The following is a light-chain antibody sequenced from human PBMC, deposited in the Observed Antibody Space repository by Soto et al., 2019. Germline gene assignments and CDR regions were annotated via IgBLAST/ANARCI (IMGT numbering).Light chain of an antibody. J-gene: IGLJ3*02. CDR3: VLYLGSGISV. CDR1: SGSVSTSYY. Sequence: QAVVPQEPSVSVSPGGTVTLTCGLSSGSVSTSYYPSWYQQTPGHAPRTLIYNTNTRSSGVPGRFSGSILGNKAALTIAGAQADDESDYYCVLYLGSGISVFVGGTKLTVL. V-gene: IGLV8-61*01. CDR2: NTN.